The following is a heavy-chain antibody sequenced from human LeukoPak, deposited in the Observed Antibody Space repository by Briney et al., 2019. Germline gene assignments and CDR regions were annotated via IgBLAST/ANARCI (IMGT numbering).Heavy chain of an antibody. CDR2: MSGSGGYT. Sequence: GGSLRLSCAASGFTFSSYAMSWVRQAPGKGLEWVSAMSGSGGYTYYADSVKGRFTISRDSSKNTLYLQMNSLRGKDTAVYYCAKELGHTLPFDCWGQGTLVTVSS. D-gene: IGHD2-2*02. CDR3: AKELGHTLPFDC. V-gene: IGHV3-23*01. CDR1: GFTFSSYA. J-gene: IGHJ4*02.